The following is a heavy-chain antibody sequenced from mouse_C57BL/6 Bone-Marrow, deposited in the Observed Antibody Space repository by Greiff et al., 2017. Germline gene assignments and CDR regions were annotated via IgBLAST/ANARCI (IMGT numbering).Heavy chain of an antibody. CDR2: IDPSDSYT. V-gene: IGHV1-69*01. Sequence: QVQLQQPGAELVMPGASVKLSCKASGYTFTSYWMHWVKQRPGQGLEWIGEIDPSDSYTNYKQKFKGKSTLTVDKSSSTAYMQLSSLTSEDSAVYYCATSVLRAYWGQGTLVTVSA. D-gene: IGHD1-1*01. J-gene: IGHJ3*01. CDR3: ATSVLRAY. CDR1: GYTFTSYW.